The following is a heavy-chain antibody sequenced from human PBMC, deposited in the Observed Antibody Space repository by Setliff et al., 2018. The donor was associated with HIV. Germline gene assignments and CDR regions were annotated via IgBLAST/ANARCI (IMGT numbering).Heavy chain of an antibody. CDR2: IFHAGST. D-gene: IGHD2-15*01. Sequence: SETLSLTCTVSGGSISGSSYYWGWIRQSPEKGLEWIGSIFHAGSTNYNPSLKSRVTLSVDTSENQYSLKLTSLIAADTAVYYCARSLAYCSGGGCSSGNYYYMDVWGKGTTVTVSS. CDR1: GGSISGSSYY. V-gene: IGHV4-39*01. J-gene: IGHJ6*03. CDR3: ARSLAYCSGGGCSSGNYYYMDV.